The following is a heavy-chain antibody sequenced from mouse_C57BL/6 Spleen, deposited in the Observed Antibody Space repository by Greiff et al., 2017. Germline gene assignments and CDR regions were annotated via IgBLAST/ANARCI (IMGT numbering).Heavy chain of an antibody. CDR2: ISSGSSTI. Sequence: DVHLVESGGGLVKPGGSLKLSCAASGFTFSDYGMHWVRQAPEKGLEWVAYISSGSSTIYYADTVKGRFTISRDNAKNTLFLQMTSLRSEDTAMYYCARFDGYYNPAMDYWGQGTSVTVSS. V-gene: IGHV5-17*01. CDR1: GFTFSDYG. D-gene: IGHD2-3*01. J-gene: IGHJ4*01. CDR3: ARFDGYYNPAMDY.